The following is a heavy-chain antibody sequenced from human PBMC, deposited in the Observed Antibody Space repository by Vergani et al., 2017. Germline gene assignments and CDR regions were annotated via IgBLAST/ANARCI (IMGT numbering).Heavy chain of an antibody. Sequence: QVQLVQSGAEVKKPGASVKVSCKASGYTFTSYYMHWVRQAPGQGLEWMGIINPSGGSTSYAQKFQGRATMTRDTSTSTVYMELSSLRSEDTAVYYCARVDYDILRGMDVWGQGTTVTVSS. CDR2: INPSGGST. V-gene: IGHV1-46*03. CDR3: ARVDYDILRGMDV. CDR1: GYTFTSYY. D-gene: IGHD3-9*01. J-gene: IGHJ6*02.